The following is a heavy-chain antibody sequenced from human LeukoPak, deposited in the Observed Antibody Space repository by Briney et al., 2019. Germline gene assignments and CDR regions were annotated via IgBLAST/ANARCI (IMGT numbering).Heavy chain of an antibody. CDR3: ARRYYYGSGSYWYYYYYMDV. D-gene: IGHD3-10*01. Sequence: TSETLSLTCTVSGGSISSSSYYWGWIRQPPGKGLEWIGEINHSGSTNYNPSLKSRVTISVDTSKNQFSLKLSSVTAADTAVYYCARRYYYGSGSYWYYYYYMDVWGKGTTVTISS. J-gene: IGHJ6*03. CDR1: GGSISSSSYY. CDR2: INHSGST. V-gene: IGHV4-39*07.